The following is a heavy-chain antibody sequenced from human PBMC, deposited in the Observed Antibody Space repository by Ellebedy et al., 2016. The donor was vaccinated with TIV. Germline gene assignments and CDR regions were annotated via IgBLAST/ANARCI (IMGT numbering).Heavy chain of an antibody. D-gene: IGHD5-12*01. V-gene: IGHV1-69*04. CDR3: TRDMFQGMVARYLWFDY. CDR2: IIPMFDIR. CDR1: GGTFSSHA. Sequence: ASVKVSCKASGGTFSSHAISWVRQAPGQGLDWLGRIIPMFDIRDYAQELQGRVTITADKSTRTAYMELSSLRSEDTAVYYCTRDMFQGMVARYLWFDYWGQGTLVTVSS. J-gene: IGHJ4*02.